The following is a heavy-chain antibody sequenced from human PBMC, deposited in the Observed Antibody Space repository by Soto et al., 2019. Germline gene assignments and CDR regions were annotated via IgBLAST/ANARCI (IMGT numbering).Heavy chain of an antibody. V-gene: IGHV1-69*06. J-gene: IGHJ6*02. CDR1: GGTFSSYA. D-gene: IGHD2-15*01. CDR3: ARMADCSGGSCYSGHHYGMDV. Sequence: QVQLVQSGAEVKKPGSSVKVSCKASGGTFSSYAISWVRQAPGQGLEWMGGIIPIFGTANYAQKFQGRVTITADKSTSTAYMELSSLRSEDTAVYYCARMADCSGGSCYSGHHYGMDVWGQGTTVTVSS. CDR2: IIPIFGTA.